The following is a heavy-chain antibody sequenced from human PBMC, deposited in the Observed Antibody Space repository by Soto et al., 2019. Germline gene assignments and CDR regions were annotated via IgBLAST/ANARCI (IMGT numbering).Heavy chain of an antibody. J-gene: IGHJ4*02. V-gene: IGHV3-48*02. D-gene: IGHD4-17*01. CDR1: GVTFRSYT. Sequence: PGRYLRLYFEAYGVTFRSYTMKWVRQAPGKGLEWISYISGNSGHIFYAGSVKGRFAISRDNAEKSLYLQMHSLRDEDTAVYYCTRAGDYGSGDPPHDYWGQGT. CDR2: ISGNSGHI. CDR3: TRAGDYGSGDPPHDY.